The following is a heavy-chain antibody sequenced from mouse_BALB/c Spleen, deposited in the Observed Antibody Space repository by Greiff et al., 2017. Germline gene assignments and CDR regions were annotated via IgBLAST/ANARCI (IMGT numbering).Heavy chain of an antibody. CDR1: GFNIKDTY. CDR2: IDPANGNT. Sequence: GQLQQSGAELVKPGASVKLSCTASGFNIKDTYMHWVKQRPEQGLEWIGRIDPANGNTKYDPKFQGKATITADTSSNTAYLQLSSLTSEDTAVYYCARDYRYEGWYFDVWGAGTTVTVSS. D-gene: IGHD2-14*01. V-gene: IGHV14-3*02. J-gene: IGHJ1*01. CDR3: ARDYRYEGWYFDV.